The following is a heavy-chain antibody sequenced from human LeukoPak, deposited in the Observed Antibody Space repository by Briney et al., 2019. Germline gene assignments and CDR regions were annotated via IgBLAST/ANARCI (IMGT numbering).Heavy chain of an antibody. D-gene: IGHD6-13*01. CDR1: GFTFSSYS. V-gene: IGHV3-21*01. CDR2: ISSSSSYI. Sequence: GGSLRLSCAASGFTFSSYSMNWVRQAPGKGLEWVSSISSSSSYIYYADSMKGRFTISRDNSKNSLYLQMNSLRAEDTAVYYCARDPAAGTSYYYYYMDVWGKGTTVTVSS. J-gene: IGHJ6*03. CDR3: ARDPAAGTSYYYYYMDV.